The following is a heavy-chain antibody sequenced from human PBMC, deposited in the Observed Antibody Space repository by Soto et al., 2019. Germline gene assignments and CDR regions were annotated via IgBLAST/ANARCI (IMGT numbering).Heavy chain of an antibody. J-gene: IGHJ4*02. CDR1: GGTFSSYA. CDR3: ARDRLRLYETSGDYDY. D-gene: IGHD3-22*01. Sequence: QVQLVQSGAEVKKPGSSVKVSCKASGGTFSSYAISWVRQAPGQGLEWMGGIIPIFGTANYAQRFQGRVTITADESTSTAYMELSSLRSEDTAVYYCARDRLRLYETSGDYDYWGQGTLVTVSS. V-gene: IGHV1-69*01. CDR2: IIPIFGTA.